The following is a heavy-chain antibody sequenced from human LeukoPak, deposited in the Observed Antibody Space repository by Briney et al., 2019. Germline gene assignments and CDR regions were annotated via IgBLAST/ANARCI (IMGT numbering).Heavy chain of an antibody. D-gene: IGHD6-19*01. V-gene: IGHV1-69*02. CDR2: IIPILGIA. Sequence: SVKVSCKASGGTFSSYTISWMRQAPGQGLEWMGRIIPILGIANYAQKFQGRVTITADKSTSTAYMELSSLRSEDTAVYYCARSSGWSLNWFDPWGQGTLVTVSS. CDR3: ARSSGWSLNWFDP. CDR1: GGTFSSYT. J-gene: IGHJ5*02.